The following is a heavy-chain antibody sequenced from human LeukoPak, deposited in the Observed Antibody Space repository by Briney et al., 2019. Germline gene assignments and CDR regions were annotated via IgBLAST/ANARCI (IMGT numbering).Heavy chain of an antibody. CDR1: GFTFTRYS. V-gene: IGHV3-48*01. D-gene: IGHD2-2*01. Sequence: PGGSLRLSCAASGFTFTRYSMNWVRQAPGKGLEWISYINSGSSMIYYADSVKGRFTISRDNVKNSLYLQMNSLRAEDSAVFYCARDPYCTSSSCYDHGMDVWGQGTTVTVS. J-gene: IGHJ6*02. CDR2: INSGSSMI. CDR3: ARDPYCTSSSCYDHGMDV.